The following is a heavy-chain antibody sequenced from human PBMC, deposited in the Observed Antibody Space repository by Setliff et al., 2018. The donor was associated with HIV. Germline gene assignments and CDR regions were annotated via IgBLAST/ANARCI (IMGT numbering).Heavy chain of an antibody. Sequence: PGESLKISCAASGFTFSTYAMSWGRQAPGKGLEWVSSISGSAASTYYADSVKGRFTISRDNSKYTLFLQMNSLRAEDTAVYYCAKDFYSDNSGSPGPYYMDVWGKGTTVTVSS. V-gene: IGHV3-23*01. D-gene: IGHD3-22*01. J-gene: IGHJ6*03. CDR1: GFTFSTYA. CDR2: ISGSAAST. CDR3: AKDFYSDNSGSPGPYYMDV.